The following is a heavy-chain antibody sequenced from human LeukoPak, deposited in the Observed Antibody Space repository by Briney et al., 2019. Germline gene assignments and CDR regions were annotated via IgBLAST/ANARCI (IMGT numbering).Heavy chain of an antibody. CDR1: GGTFSSYA. CDR3: ARAQLEYSSPFDY. CDR2: IIPIFGTA. Sequence: ASVKVSCKASGGTFSSYAISWVRQAPGQGLEWMGGIIPIFGTANYAQKFQGRVTIITDESTSTAYMELSSLRSEDTAVYYCARAQLEYSSPFDYWGQGTLVTVSS. J-gene: IGHJ4*02. D-gene: IGHD6-6*01. V-gene: IGHV1-69*05.